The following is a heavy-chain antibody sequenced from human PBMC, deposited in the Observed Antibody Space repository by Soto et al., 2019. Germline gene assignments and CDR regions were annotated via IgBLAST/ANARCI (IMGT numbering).Heavy chain of an antibody. D-gene: IGHD3-9*01. CDR1: GYTFGHFY. J-gene: IGHJ4*02. Sequence: GASVKVSCKASGYTFGHFYITWVRQAPGQGLEWMGAISPHNRNTNYAEKFRGRVTMTTDTSTTTAYMELRSLRSDDTAVYYCARDEGGYDILNGYYRAHHFDQCGPGALVTVS. CDR3: ARDEGGYDILNGYYRAHHFDQ. CDR2: ISPHNRNT. V-gene: IGHV1-18*01.